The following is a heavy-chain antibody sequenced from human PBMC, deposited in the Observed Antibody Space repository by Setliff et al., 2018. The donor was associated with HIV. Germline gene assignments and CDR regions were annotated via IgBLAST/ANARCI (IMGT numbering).Heavy chain of an antibody. CDR1: GGSISSGGYS. J-gene: IGHJ4*02. Sequence: SETLSLTCAVSGGSISSGGYSWSWIRQPPGKGLEWIGYIYHSGSTYYNPSLKSRVTISVDRSKDQFSLKLSSVTAADTAVYYCARSEVRGVIITRFDYWGQGTLVTVSS. D-gene: IGHD3-10*01. V-gene: IGHV4-30-2*01. CDR2: IYHSGST. CDR3: ARSEVRGVIITRFDY.